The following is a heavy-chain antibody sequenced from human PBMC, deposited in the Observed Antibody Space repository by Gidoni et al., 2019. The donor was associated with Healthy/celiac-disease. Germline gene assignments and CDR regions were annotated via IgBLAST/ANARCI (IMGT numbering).Heavy chain of an antibody. CDR3: ARGDYDSSGYSPPEVVY. CDR2: INPSGGST. Sequence: QVQLVQSGAEVKKPGASVKVSCKASGYTFTSYYMHWVRQAPGQGIEWMGIINPSGGSTSYAQKFQGRVTMTRDTSTSTVYMELSSLRSEDTAVYYCARGDYDSSGYSPPEVVYWGQGTLVTVSS. CDR1: GYTFTSYY. V-gene: IGHV1-46*03. J-gene: IGHJ4*02. D-gene: IGHD3-22*01.